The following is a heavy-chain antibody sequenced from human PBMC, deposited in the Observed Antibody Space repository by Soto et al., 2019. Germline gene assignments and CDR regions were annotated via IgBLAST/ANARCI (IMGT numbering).Heavy chain of an antibody. CDR3: AREPGPRSIDWSYYFDV. D-gene: IGHD3-9*01. J-gene: IGHJ4*02. CDR1: GFTLSSYS. V-gene: IGHV3-48*02. Sequence: EVQLVESGGGLVQPGGSLRLSCAASGFTLSSYSMHWVRQAPGKGLEWVSYISGSGGTIYYADSVKGRFTISRDNAKNSLSVQMNSRIDETTAVYFGAREPGPRSIDWSYYFDVWGQGALVTVSS. CDR2: ISGSGGTI.